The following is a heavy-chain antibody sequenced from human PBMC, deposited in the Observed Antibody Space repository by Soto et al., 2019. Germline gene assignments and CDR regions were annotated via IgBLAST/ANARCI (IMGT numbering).Heavy chain of an antibody. D-gene: IGHD5-12*01. Sequence: GGSLRLSCTASGFTFGDYAMSWFRQAPGKGLEWVGFIRSKAYGGTTEYAASVKGRFTISRDDSKSIAYLQMNSLKTEDTAVYYCARDPCSISGFVFPTYYYYYGMDVWGQGTTVTVSS. J-gene: IGHJ6*02. V-gene: IGHV3-49*03. CDR1: GFTFGDYA. CDR2: IRSKAYGGTT. CDR3: ARDPCSISGFVFPTYYYYYGMDV.